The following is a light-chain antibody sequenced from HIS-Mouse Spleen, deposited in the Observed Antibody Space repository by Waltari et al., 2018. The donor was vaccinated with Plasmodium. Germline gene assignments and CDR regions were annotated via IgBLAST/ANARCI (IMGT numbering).Light chain of an antibody. CDR2: AAS. J-gene: IGKJ1*01. CDR3: QQSYSTWT. CDR1: QSISSY. V-gene: IGKV1-39*01. Sequence: DIQMTQSPSSLSASVGARVTITCRASQSISSYLNWYQQKPGKAPKLLIYAASSSQSGVPSRFSGSGSGTDFTLTISSLQPEDFATYYCQQSYSTWTFGQGTKVEIK.